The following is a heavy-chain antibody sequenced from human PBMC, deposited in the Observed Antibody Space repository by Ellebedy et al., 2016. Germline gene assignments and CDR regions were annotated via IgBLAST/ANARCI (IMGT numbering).Heavy chain of an antibody. CDR3: VREPTRRSDY. CDR2: ISYESSTI. Sequence: GGSLRLSCAASGFTFSTYPMNWVRQAPGKGLEWLSYISYESSTIYYADSVEGRFTISRDNAKSSVSLEMNSLRAGDTAMYYCVREPTRRSDYWGQGTLVTVSS. V-gene: IGHV3-48*04. J-gene: IGHJ4*02. CDR1: GFTFSTYP.